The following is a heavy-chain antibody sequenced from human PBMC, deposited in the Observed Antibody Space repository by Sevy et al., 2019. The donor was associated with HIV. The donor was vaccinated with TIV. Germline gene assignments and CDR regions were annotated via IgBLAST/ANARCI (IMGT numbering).Heavy chain of an antibody. CDR2: INPDSGGP. Sequence: ASVKVSCKASGYTFTGYYMHWMRQAPGQGLEWMGWINPDSGGPIYVPKFQGRVTLTRDTSISTAYMDLSRLKSDDTAVYYCVRDDRDGYFEYWGQGTLVTVS. CDR3: VRDDRDGYFEY. J-gene: IGHJ4*02. CDR1: GYTFTGYY. V-gene: IGHV1-2*02.